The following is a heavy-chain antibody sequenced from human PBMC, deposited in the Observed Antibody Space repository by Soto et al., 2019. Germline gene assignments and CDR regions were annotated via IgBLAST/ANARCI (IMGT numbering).Heavy chain of an antibody. D-gene: IGHD2-8*01. Sequence: SETLSLTCAFSGFPISGGGYSWGWIRQPPGKGLEWIGYIYHSGSTYYNPSLKSRVTISIDKSKNQFYLDLNSVTAADTAMYYCARNGDCTRPGCIVGWFDPWGPGTLVTVS. CDR3: ARNGDCTRPGCIVGWFDP. CDR2: IYHSGST. CDR1: GFPISGGGYS. V-gene: IGHV4-30-2*01. J-gene: IGHJ5*02.